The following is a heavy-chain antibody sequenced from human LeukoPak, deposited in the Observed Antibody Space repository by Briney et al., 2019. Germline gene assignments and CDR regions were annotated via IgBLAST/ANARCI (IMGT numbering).Heavy chain of an antibody. Sequence: ASVKVSCKASGYTFTSYGISWVRQAPGQGLEWMGWINAYNGNTNYAQKFQERVTITRDMSTSTAYMELSSLRSEDTAVYYCAAGLGESSGYYYVFGLSWGQGTLVTVSS. V-gene: IGHV1-18*01. D-gene: IGHD3-22*01. CDR2: INAYNGNT. J-gene: IGHJ5*02. CDR3: AAGLGESSGYYYVFGLS. CDR1: GYTFTSYG.